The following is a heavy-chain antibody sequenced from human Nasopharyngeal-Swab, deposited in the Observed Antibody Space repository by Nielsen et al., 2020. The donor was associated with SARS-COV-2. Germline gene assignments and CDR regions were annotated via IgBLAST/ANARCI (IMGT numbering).Heavy chain of an antibody. CDR3: ARDVRSGPYLGS. Sequence: SETLSLTCTVSGGSVTSGGYQWTWIRQHPGKALEWIGYIYSSGSTYYSPSLKSRVTISVDTSRNQFSLKLSSVTAADTAVYYCARDVRSGPYLGSWGQGTLVTVSS. D-gene: IGHD2-15*01. CDR1: GGSVTSGGYQ. V-gene: IGHV4-31*03. CDR2: IYSSGST. J-gene: IGHJ4*02.